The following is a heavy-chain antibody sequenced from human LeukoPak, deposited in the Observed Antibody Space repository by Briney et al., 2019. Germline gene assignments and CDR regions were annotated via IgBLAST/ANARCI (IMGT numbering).Heavy chain of an antibody. J-gene: IGHJ4*02. CDR2: MNPNSGNT. V-gene: IGHV1-8*03. CDR1: AYTFISYD. Sequence: ASVKASCKASAYTFISYDINWVRQAPGQGLERIGWMNPNSGNTGYSQKFQGRVTITRNTSISTAYMELSSLRSEDTAVYYCARGSGYWGQGTLVTVSS. CDR3: ARGSGY.